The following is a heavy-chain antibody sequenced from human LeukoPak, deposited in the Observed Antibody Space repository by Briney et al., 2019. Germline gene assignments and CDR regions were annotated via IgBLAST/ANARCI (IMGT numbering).Heavy chain of an antibody. V-gene: IGHV4-39*01. CDR3: ARRFAPSRNDAFDI. J-gene: IGHJ3*02. CDR2: IYYSGST. Sequence: SETLSLTCGVSGGSITNTNYWTWVRQPPGKGLEWIGTIYYSGSTYYNPSLKSRVTISVDTSKNQFSLKLSSVTVSDTAVYYCARRFAPSRNDAFDIWGQGTMVTVSS. CDR1: GGSITNTNY. D-gene: IGHD3-10*01.